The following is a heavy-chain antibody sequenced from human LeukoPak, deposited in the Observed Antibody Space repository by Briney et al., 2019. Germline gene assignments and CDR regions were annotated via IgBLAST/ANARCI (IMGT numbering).Heavy chain of an antibody. CDR2: IYYSGST. CDR1: GDSISSSSYY. D-gene: IGHD6-19*01. Sequence: PSETLSLTCTVPGDSISSSSYYWGWIRQPPGKGLEWIGSIYYSGSTYYNPSLKSRVTISVDTSKNQFSLRLSSVTAADTAVYYCARAVRAVAKHWGFDYWGQGTLVTVSS. CDR3: ARAVRAVAKHWGFDY. V-gene: IGHV4-39*01. J-gene: IGHJ4*02.